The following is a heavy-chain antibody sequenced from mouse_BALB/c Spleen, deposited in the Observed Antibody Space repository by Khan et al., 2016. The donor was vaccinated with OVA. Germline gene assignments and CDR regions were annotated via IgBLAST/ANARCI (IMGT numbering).Heavy chain of an antibody. CDR1: GYSSTRYG. D-gene: IGHD3-3*01. CDR2: IWAGGST. V-gene: IGHV2-9*02. CDR3: ARSKYLARY. Sequence: VPPKQSGPGLVAPSQSLSITCTVNGYSSTRYGVHWVRQPQGKGLEWLGLIWAGGSTSHYLATMSRLSISIDDSKSIVFLIMNTLQTDDTAWYYCARSKYLARYWGQDTTLTIST. J-gene: IGHJ2*01.